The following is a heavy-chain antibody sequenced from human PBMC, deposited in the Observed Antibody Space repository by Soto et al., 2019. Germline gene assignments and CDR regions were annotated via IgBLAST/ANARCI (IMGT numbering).Heavy chain of an antibody. J-gene: IGHJ6*02. CDR3: ARGLLWFGELSSYGMDV. CDR1: GYTFTGYY. D-gene: IGHD3-10*01. Sequence: GASVKVSCKASGYTFTGYYMHWVRQAPGQGLEWMGWINPNSGGTNYAQKFQGWVTMTRDTSISTAYMELSRLRSDDTAVYYCARGLLWFGELSSYGMDVWGQGTTVTVPS. V-gene: IGHV1-2*04. CDR2: INPNSGGT.